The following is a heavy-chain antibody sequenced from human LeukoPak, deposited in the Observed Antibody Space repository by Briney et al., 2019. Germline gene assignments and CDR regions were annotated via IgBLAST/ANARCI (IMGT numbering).Heavy chain of an antibody. J-gene: IGHJ4*02. V-gene: IGHV3-7*01. CDR2: IKQDGSEK. CDR1: GFTFSSYW. CDR3: EREGPFDF. Sequence: GGSLRLSCAASGFTFSSYWMSWVRQAPGKGLEWVANIKQDGSEKYYVDSVKGRFTISRDNAKNSPYLQMNSLRTDDTAVYFCEREGPFDFWGQGTLVTVSS.